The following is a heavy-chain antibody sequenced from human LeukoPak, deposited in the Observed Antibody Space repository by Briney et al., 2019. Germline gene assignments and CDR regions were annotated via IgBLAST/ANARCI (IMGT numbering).Heavy chain of an antibody. J-gene: IGHJ3*02. V-gene: IGHV1-18*01. CDR3: ARDYGDNDAFDI. Sequence: RLQGRITMTTDTSMSTAYMELRSLRSDDTAVYYCARDYGDNDAFDIWGQGTMVTVPS. D-gene: IGHD4-17*01.